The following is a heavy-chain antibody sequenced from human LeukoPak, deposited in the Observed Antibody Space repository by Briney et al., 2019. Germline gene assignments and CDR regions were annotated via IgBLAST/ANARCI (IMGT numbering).Heavy chain of an antibody. D-gene: IGHD4-17*01. CDR3: ARDPHDYGDYDWFDP. V-gene: IGHV4-39*07. Sequence: SQTLSLTCTVSGGSISSSSYYWGWIRQPPGKGLEWIGSIYCSGSTYYNPSLKSRVTISVDTSKNQFSLKLSSVTAADTAVYYCARDPHDYGDYDWFDPWGQGTLVTVSS. J-gene: IGHJ5*02. CDR1: GGSISSSSYY. CDR2: IYCSGST.